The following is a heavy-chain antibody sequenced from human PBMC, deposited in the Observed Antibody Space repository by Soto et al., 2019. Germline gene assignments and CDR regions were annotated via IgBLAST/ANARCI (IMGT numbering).Heavy chain of an antibody. V-gene: IGHV4-34*01. CDR1: GGSFSGYY. CDR2: IDHSGNT. Sequence: SETLSLTCAAYGGSFSGYYWSWIRQPPGKGLEWIGEIDHSGNTNYNPSLKSGVTISVDTSKNQFSLKVNSVTAADTAVYFCARDWPGGTCYLDYWGQGTLVTVSS. J-gene: IGHJ4*03. CDR3: ARDWPGGTCYLDY. D-gene: IGHD2-15*01.